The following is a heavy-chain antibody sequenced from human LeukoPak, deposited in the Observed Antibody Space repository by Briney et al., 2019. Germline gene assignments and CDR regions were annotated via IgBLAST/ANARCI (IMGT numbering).Heavy chain of an antibody. CDR3: ARARIAAAGTRPGDRFDP. CDR1: GGSISSSSYY. Sequence: SETLSLTCTVSGGSISSSSYYWGWIRQPPGKGLEWIGSIYYSGSTYYNPSLKSRVTISVDTSKNQFSLKLSSVTAADTAVYYCARARIAAAGTRPGDRFDPWGQGTLVTVSS. V-gene: IGHV4-39*01. CDR2: IYYSGST. D-gene: IGHD6-13*01. J-gene: IGHJ5*02.